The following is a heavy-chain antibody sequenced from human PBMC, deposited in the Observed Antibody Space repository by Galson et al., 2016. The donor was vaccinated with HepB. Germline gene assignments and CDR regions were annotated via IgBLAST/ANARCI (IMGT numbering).Heavy chain of an antibody. D-gene: IGHD5-12*01. V-gene: IGHV3-21*01. CDR1: GFTFSGYS. J-gene: IGHJ6*02. CDR3: ARDNSGSEYYFYYYGLDV. Sequence: SLRLSCAASGFTFSGYSMNWVRQAPGKGLEWVSSISSSSSYLYYADSVKGRFTISRDNAKNSLYLQMNSLRAEDTAVYYCARDNSGSEYYFYYYGLDVWGQGTTVTVSS. CDR2: ISSSSSYL.